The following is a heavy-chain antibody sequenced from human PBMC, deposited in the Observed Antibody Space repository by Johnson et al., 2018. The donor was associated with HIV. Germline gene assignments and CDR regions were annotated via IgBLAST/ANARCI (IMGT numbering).Heavy chain of an antibody. CDR3: ARDSSLTRI. CDR2: IKQDGSEK. Sequence: VQLVESGGGVVRPGGSLRLSCAASGFTFDDYGMSWVRQAPGKGLEWVANIKQDGSEKYYVDSVKGRFTISRDNAKNSLYLQMNSLRAEDTAVYYCARDSSLTRIWGQGTMVTVSS. D-gene: IGHD6-6*01. J-gene: IGHJ3*02. V-gene: IGHV3-7*05. CDR1: GFTFDDYG.